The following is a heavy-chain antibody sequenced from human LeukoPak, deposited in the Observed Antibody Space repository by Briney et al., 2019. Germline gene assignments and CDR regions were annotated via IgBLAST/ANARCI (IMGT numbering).Heavy chain of an antibody. CDR3: ANGGNTYTTTGGDY. D-gene: IGHD7-27*01. Sequence: SGGSLRLSCAASGFTFSSYAMSWVRQAPGKGLEWVSAISGSGGSTYYADSVKGRFTISRDNSKNTLYLQMNSLRAEDTAVYYCANGGNTYTTTGGDYWGQGTLVTVSS. CDR1: GFTFSSYA. V-gene: IGHV3-23*01. J-gene: IGHJ4*02. CDR2: ISGSGGST.